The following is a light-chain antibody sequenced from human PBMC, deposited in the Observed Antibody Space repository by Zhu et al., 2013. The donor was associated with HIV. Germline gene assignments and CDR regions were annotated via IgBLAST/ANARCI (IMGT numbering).Light chain of an antibody. J-gene: IGKJ4*01. V-gene: IGKV3D-20*02. CDR1: QNVTRRY. CDR2: AAS. CDR3: QQRRDWPLT. Sequence: EIVLTQSPDTLSVSPGERVSLSCRASQNVTRRYLAWYQQKPGQAPKVLIFAASTRATGIPDRFSGGGSQTDFTLIISSLEPEDFGVYFCQQRRDWPLTFGGGTTVEVK.